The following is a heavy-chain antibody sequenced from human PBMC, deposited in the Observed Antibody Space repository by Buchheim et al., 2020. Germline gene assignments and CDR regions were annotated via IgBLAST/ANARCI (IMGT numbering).Heavy chain of an antibody. CDR3: AKTIQLWPEDYYYYYGMDV. Sequence: QVQLVESGGGVVQPGRSLRLSCAASGFTFSSYGMHWVRQAPGKGLEWVAVISYDGSNKYYADSVKGRFTISRDNSKNTLYLQMNSLRAEDTAVYYCAKTIQLWPEDYYYYYGMDVWGQGTT. D-gene: IGHD5-18*01. V-gene: IGHV3-30*18. J-gene: IGHJ6*02. CDR1: GFTFSSYG. CDR2: ISYDGSNK.